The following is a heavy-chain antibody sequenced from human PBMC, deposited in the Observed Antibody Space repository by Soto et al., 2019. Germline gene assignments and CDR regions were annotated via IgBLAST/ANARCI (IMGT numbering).Heavy chain of an antibody. V-gene: IGHV3-43*01. CDR3: AKEEQQLVWAYFDY. Sequence: EVQLVESGGVVVQPGGSLRLSCAASGFTFDDYTMHWVRQAPGKGLEWVSLISWDGGSTYYADSVKGRFTISRDNSKNSLYLQMNSLRTEDTALYYWAKEEQQLVWAYFDYWGQGTLVTVSS. CDR1: GFTFDDYT. J-gene: IGHJ4*02. CDR2: ISWDGGST. D-gene: IGHD6-13*01.